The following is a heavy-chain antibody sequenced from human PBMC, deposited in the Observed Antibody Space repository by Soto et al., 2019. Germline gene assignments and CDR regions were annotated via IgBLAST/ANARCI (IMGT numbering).Heavy chain of an antibody. V-gene: IGHV1-3*01. D-gene: IGHD3-22*01. CDR1: GYTFTSYA. Sequence: ASVKVSCKASGYTFTSYAMHWVRQAPGQRLEWMGWINAGNGNTKYSQKFQGRVTITRDTSASTAYMELSSLRSEDTAVYYCARDLYDSSGYYYGTFDYWGQGTLVTVSP. CDR2: INAGNGNT. CDR3: ARDLYDSSGYYYGTFDY. J-gene: IGHJ4*02.